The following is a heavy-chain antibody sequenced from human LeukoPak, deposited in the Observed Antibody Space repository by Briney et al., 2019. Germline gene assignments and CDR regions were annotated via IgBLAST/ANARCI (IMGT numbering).Heavy chain of an antibody. CDR2: IYYSGST. CDR3: ARHRSRYSSGPSLGY. J-gene: IGHJ4*02. CDR1: GGSISSYY. V-gene: IGHV4-59*08. Sequence: PSETLSLTCTVSGGSISSYYWSWIRQPPGKGLEWIGYIYYSGSTNYNPSLKSRVTMSVDTSKNQFSLKLSSVTAADTAVYYCARHRSRYSSGPSLGYWGQGTLVTVSS. D-gene: IGHD6-19*01.